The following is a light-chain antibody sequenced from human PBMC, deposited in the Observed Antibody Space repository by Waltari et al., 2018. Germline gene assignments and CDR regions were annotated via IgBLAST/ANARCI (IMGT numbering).Light chain of an antibody. CDR3: SSYAGTSSAYV. J-gene: IGLJ1*01. CDR1: NHDFGNYYL. Sequence: QSALTQPASVSGSPGQSITIPCTGTNHDFGNYYLFSWYRQYPGKAPKLTIYVVFKRPSGVSIRFSASKSGNTASLTISGLQAEDEADYYCSSYAGTSSAYVFGTGTKVTVL. V-gene: IGLV2-23*02. CDR2: VVF.